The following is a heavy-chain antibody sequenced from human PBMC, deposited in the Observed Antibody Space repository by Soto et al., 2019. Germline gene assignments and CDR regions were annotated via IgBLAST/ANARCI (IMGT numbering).Heavy chain of an antibody. CDR1: GFTVSSNY. Sequence: GGSLRLSCAASGFTVSSNYMSWVRQAPGKGLEWVSVIYSGGSTYYADSVKGRFTISRGNSKNTLYLQMNSLRAEDTAVYYCARHETRIAATAGAFDIWGQGTMVTVSS. D-gene: IGHD6-6*01. CDR3: ARHETRIAATAGAFDI. J-gene: IGHJ3*02. CDR2: IYSGGST. V-gene: IGHV3-53*01.